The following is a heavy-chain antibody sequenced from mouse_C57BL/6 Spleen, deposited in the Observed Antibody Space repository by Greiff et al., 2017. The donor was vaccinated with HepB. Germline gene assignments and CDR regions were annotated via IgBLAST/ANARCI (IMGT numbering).Heavy chain of an antibody. D-gene: IGHD2-5*01. CDR2: FYPGSGSI. CDR1: GYTFTEYT. V-gene: IGHV1-62-2*01. Sequence: QVQLQQSGAELVKPGASVKLSCKASGYTFTEYTIHWVKQRSGQGLEWIGWFYPGSGSIKYNEKFKDKATLTADKSSSTVYMELSRLTSEDSAVYCCARHEDWDYYSNDYAMDYWGQGTSVTVSS. CDR3: ARHEDWDYYSNDYAMDY. J-gene: IGHJ4*01.